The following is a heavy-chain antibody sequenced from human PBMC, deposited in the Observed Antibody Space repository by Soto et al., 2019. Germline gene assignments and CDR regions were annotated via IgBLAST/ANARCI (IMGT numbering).Heavy chain of an antibody. J-gene: IGHJ6*02. CDR3: ASSGYCSGGSCSYPQNYYYGMDV. Sequence: QVQLVQSGAEVKKPGSSVKVSCKASGGTFSSYAISWVRQAPGQGLEWMGGIIPIFGTADYAQKFQGRVMITADESTNTAYMELSSLRSEDTAVYYCASSGYCSGGSCSYPQNYYYGMDVWGQGTTVTVSS. V-gene: IGHV1-69*12. CDR2: IIPIFGTA. CDR1: GGTFSSYA. D-gene: IGHD2-15*01.